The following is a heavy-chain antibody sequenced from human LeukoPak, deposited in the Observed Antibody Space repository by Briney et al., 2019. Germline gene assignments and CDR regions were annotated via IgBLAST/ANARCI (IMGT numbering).Heavy chain of an antibody. CDR1: GFTFSSYG. CDR2: IWYDGSNK. J-gene: IGHJ4*02. D-gene: IGHD3-10*01. CDR3: ARVYYYGSGSYCNAPPDY. Sequence: GGSLRLSCAASGFTFSSYGMHWVRQAPGKGLEWVAVIWYDGSNKYYADSVKGRFTISRDNSKNTLYLQMNSLRAEDTAVYYCARVYYYGSGSYCNAPPDYWGQGTLVTVSS. V-gene: IGHV3-33*01.